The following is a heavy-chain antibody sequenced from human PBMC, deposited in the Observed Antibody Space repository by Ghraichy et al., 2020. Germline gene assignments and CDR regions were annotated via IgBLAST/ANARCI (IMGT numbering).Heavy chain of an antibody. CDR2: INPNSGGT. Sequence: ASVKVSCKASGYTFTGYYMHWVRQAPGQGLEWMGWINPNSGGTNYAQKFQGRVTMTRDTSISTAYMELSRLRSDDTAVYYCARDPAPLAARRGGLGWFDPWGQGTLVTVSS. CDR1: GYTFTGYY. CDR3: ARDPAPLAARRGGLGWFDP. V-gene: IGHV1-2*02. D-gene: IGHD6-6*01. J-gene: IGHJ5*02.